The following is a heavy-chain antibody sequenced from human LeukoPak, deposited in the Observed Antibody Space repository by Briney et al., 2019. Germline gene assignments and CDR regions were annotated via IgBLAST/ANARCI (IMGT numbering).Heavy chain of an antibody. J-gene: IGHJ4*02. CDR2: IHPYGTF. V-gene: IGHV4-34*01. D-gene: IGHD5-24*01. CDR1: GGSCSDYY. CDR3: VRGRDRSKAGDH. Sequence: SETLSLTCAVYGGSCSDYYCSWIRQPPGKGLEWIGEIHPYGTFYYNSSLKSRLTISIDTSKSQFSLRLTSVTAADTAFYYCVRGRDRSKAGDHWGQGTLVTVSS.